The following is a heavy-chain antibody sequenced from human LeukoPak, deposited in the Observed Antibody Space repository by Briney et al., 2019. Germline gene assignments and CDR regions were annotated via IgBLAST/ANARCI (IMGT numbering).Heavy chain of an antibody. J-gene: IGHJ6*02. D-gene: IGHD4-17*01. CDR1: GYTFTSYA. V-gene: IGHV1-3*01. Sequence: GASVKVSCKASGYTFTSYAMHWVRQAPGQRLEWMGWINAGNGNTKYSRNFQGRVTITRDTSASTAYMELSSLRSEDTAVYYCARDYGDYVGYYYYGMDVWGQGITVTVSS. CDR2: INAGNGNT. CDR3: ARDYGDYVGYYYYGMDV.